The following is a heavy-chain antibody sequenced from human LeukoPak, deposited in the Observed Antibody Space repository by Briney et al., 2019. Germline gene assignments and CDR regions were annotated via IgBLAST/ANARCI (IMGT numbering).Heavy chain of an antibody. D-gene: IGHD3-22*01. CDR2: IHYSGST. J-gene: IGHJ4*02. V-gene: IGHV4-59*01. Sequence: SETLSLTCTVSGGSMTNYYWSWIRQAPGKGLEWIAYIHYSGSTAYNPSLRSRVTISVDTSKNQFSLNLRSVTAADMAVYYCARVGDTSSYFYYFDYWGQGTLVTVSS. CDR1: GGSMTNYY. CDR3: ARVGDTSSYFYYFDY.